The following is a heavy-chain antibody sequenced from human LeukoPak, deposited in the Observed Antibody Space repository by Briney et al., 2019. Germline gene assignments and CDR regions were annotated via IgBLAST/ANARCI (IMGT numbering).Heavy chain of an antibody. Sequence: ASVKVSCKASGYTFTSYAMHWVRQAPGQRLEWMGWINAGNGNTKYSQKFQGRVTITRDTSASTAYMELSSLRSEDTAVYYCARGPYRLIGQMNDAFDIWGQGTMVTVSS. CDR3: ARGPYRLIGQMNDAFDI. CDR2: INAGNGNT. V-gene: IGHV1-3*01. J-gene: IGHJ3*02. D-gene: IGHD3-16*02. CDR1: GYTFTSYA.